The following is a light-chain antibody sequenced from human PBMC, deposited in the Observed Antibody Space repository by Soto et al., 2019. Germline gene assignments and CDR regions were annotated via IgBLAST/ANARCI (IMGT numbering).Light chain of an antibody. V-gene: IGKV3-11*01. Sequence: VLTQSPSTLSLSPGDRATLSCRASQSVTKYLAWYQQKPGQAPRLVMYDVSKRATGIPARFSGSGSGTDFTLTISSLEPDDFAVYYCHQRSNCPLTFGGGTKLEIK. CDR3: HQRSNCPLT. CDR2: DVS. CDR1: QSVTKY. J-gene: IGKJ4*01.